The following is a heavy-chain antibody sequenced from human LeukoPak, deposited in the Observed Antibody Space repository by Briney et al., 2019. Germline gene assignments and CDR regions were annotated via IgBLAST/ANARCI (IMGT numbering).Heavy chain of an antibody. Sequence: GGSLRLSCAASGFTLNNYAMTWVRQAPGKGPEWVSAICSNGGNTYYADSVRGRFTISRDTSKNTLYLQMNSLRVEDTAVYYCAKVISSSCGIGGYWGQGTLVTVSS. V-gene: IGHV3-23*01. J-gene: IGHJ4*02. CDR2: ICSNGGNT. D-gene: IGHD2-2*01. CDR1: GFTLNNYA. CDR3: AKVISSSCGIGGY.